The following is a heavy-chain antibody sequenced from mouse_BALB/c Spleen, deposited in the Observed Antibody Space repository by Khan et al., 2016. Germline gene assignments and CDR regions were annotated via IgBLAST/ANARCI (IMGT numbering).Heavy chain of an antibody. Sequence: EVKLEESGPGLVKPSQSLSLTCTVTGYSITSDYAWNWIRQFPGNKLEWMGYISYSGSTSYNPSLKSRISITRDTSKNQFFLQLNSLTTEDTATYYCARWDGGYLYYFDYWGQGTTLTVSS. J-gene: IGHJ2*01. CDR3: ARWDGGYLYYFDY. V-gene: IGHV3-2*02. CDR1: GYSITSDYA. CDR2: ISYSGST. D-gene: IGHD2-13*01.